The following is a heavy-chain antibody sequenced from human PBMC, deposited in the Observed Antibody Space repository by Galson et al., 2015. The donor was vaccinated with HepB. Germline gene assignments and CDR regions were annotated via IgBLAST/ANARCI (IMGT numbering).Heavy chain of an antibody. J-gene: IGHJ6*02. CDR1: GFTFSSYS. V-gene: IGHV3-21*01. CDR2: ISSSSSYI. D-gene: IGHD2-2*02. Sequence: SLRLSCAASGFTFSSYSMNWVRQAPGKGLEWVSSISSSSSYIYYADSVKGRFTISRDNAKNSLYLQMNSLRAEDTAVYYCARDRSDIVVVPAAISGGKNYYYYGMDVWGQGTTVTVSS. CDR3: ARDRSDIVVVPAAISGGKNYYYYGMDV.